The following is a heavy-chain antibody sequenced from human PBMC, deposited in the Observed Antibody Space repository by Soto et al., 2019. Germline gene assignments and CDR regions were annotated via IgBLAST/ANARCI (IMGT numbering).Heavy chain of an antibody. CDR1: GYTFTNYA. J-gene: IGHJ4*02. CDR3: ARDLAAAGPFDC. V-gene: IGHV1-18*01. CDR2: ISAYNGNT. D-gene: IGHD6-13*01. Sequence: QVQLVQSGAEVKKPGASVKVSCKASGYTFTNYAFSWVRQAPGQGLEWMGWISAYNGNTNYPQKLQGRVTMTTDTATSTAYMELMSLRSDDSDVYYCARDLAAAGPFDCWGQGTLVTVSS.